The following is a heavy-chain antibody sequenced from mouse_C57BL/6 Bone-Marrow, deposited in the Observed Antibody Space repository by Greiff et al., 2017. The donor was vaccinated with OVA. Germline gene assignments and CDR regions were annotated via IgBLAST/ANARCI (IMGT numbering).Heavy chain of an antibody. V-gene: IGHV5-15*01. J-gene: IGHJ2*01. Sequence: EVHLVESGGGLVQPGGSLPLSCAASGFTFSVSGLAWVRQAPRTGPAWVAFISNLAYSIYYADTVTGRFTISRENAKNTLYLEMSSLRSEDTAMYDCARHYYGYLDYWGQGTTLTVSS. D-gene: IGHD2-1*01. CDR3: ARHYYGYLDY. CDR1: GFTFSVSG. CDR2: ISNLAYSI.